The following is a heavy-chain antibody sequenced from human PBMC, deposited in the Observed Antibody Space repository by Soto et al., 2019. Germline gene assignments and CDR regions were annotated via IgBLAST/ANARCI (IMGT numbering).Heavy chain of an antibody. J-gene: IGHJ4*02. CDR3: AKDLWELAYYFDY. Sequence: QVQLVESGGGVVQAGRFLRLSCAASGFTFSSYGMHWVRQAPGKGLEWVALISYDGSNEYYADSVKGRFTISRDNSKNTLYLQMSSLRAEDTAVYYCAKDLWELAYYFDYWGQGTLVTVSS. CDR2: ISYDGSNE. CDR1: GFTFSSYG. V-gene: IGHV3-30*18. D-gene: IGHD1-26*01.